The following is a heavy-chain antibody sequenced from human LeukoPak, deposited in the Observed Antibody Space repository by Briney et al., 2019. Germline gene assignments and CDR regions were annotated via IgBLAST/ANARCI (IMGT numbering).Heavy chain of an antibody. Sequence: PGGSLRLSCAASGFSFSSYAMNWVRQAPGKGLEWVSVISGGGTSTHYADSVKGRFTISRDNSKNTLYLQMNGLRAEDTAVYYCAKGFRSGSDYLFDYWGQGTLVTVSS. CDR3: AKGFRSGSDYLFDY. V-gene: IGHV3-23*01. D-gene: IGHD1-26*01. J-gene: IGHJ4*02. CDR2: ISGGGTST. CDR1: GFSFSSYA.